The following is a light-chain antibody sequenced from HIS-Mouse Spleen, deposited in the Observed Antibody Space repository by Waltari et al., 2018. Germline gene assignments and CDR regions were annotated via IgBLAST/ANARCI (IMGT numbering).Light chain of an antibody. J-gene: IGLJ2*01. CDR1: SRDVGGYTS. V-gene: IGLV2-14*03. CDR2: DVS. Sequence: QSALTQPASVSGSPGPSITISCTGTSRDVGGYTSVPWSQQHPGKAPKPMIYDVSNRPSGVSNRFSGSKSGNTASLTISGLQAEDEADYYCSSYTSSSTEVFGGGTKLTVL. CDR3: SSYTSSSTEV.